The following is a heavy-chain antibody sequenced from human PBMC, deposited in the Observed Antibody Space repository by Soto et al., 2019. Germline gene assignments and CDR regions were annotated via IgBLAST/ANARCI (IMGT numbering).Heavy chain of an antibody. CDR2: IIPIFGSA. CDR3: ASGHSIAAAGRR. CDR1: GGTFSSYV. J-gene: IGHJ3*01. D-gene: IGHD6-13*01. Sequence: QVQLVQSGAEVKKPGSSVKVSCKASGGTFSSYVISWVRQAPGQGLEWMGGIIPIFGSANYAQTFQGRVTITAEASTRTAYMELRSLRSEDTAVYYCASGHSIAAAGRRWGQGTMVTVSS. V-gene: IGHV1-69*01.